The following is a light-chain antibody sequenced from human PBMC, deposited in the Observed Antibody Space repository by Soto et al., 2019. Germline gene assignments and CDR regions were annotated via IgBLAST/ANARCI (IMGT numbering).Light chain of an antibody. CDR1: SSDVGGYNY. CDR3: SSFAGGGNPVL. CDR2: EVT. V-gene: IGLV2-8*01. Sequence: QSALTQPPSASGYLGQSVTISCTGTSSDVGGYNYVSWHQQHPGKAPKVMIYEVTKRTPGVPDRFSGSKSGNTASLTVSGLQAEDEADYYCSSFAGGGNPVLLGGGTKLPVL. J-gene: IGLJ2*01.